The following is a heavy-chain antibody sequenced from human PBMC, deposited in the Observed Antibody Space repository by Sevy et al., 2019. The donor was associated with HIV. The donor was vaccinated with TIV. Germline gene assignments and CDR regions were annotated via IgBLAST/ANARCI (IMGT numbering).Heavy chain of an antibody. Sequence: GGSLRLSCAASGFTFSSYAMHWVRQAPGKGLEWVAVISYDGSNKYYADSVKGRFTISRDNSKNTRYLQMNSLRAEDTAVYYCAREGIAVAGTPNWFDPWGQGTLVTVSS. CDR3: AREGIAVAGTPNWFDP. J-gene: IGHJ5*02. D-gene: IGHD6-19*01. V-gene: IGHV3-30-3*01. CDR1: GFTFSSYA. CDR2: ISYDGSNK.